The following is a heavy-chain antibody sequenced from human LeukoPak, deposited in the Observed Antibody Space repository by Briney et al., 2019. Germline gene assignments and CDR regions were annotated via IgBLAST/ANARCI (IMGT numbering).Heavy chain of an antibody. V-gene: IGHV3-33*06. Sequence: GGSLRLSCAASGFTFSSYGMHWVRQAPGKGLEWVAVIWYDGSNKYYADSVKGRFTISRDNSKNTLYLQMNSLRAEDTAVYYCAKDAFITGTTAWGQGTLVTVSS. CDR1: GFTFSSYG. CDR3: AKDAFITGTTA. CDR2: IWYDGSNK. D-gene: IGHD1-7*01. J-gene: IGHJ5*02.